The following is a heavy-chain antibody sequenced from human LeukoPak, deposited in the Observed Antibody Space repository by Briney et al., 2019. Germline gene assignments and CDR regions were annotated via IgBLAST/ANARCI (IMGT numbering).Heavy chain of an antibody. CDR2: ISTYNDNT. Sequence: RASVKVSCKASSYTFTNYGINWVRQAPGQGLEWMGWISTYNDNTNYAQKLQGRVTMTTDTSTNTAYMELRSLRSDDTAVYYCARDPGSTWTPFWYFDYWGQGTLVTVSS. CDR3: ARDPGSTWTPFWYFDY. D-gene: IGHD6-13*01. V-gene: IGHV1-18*01. J-gene: IGHJ4*02. CDR1: SYTFTNYG.